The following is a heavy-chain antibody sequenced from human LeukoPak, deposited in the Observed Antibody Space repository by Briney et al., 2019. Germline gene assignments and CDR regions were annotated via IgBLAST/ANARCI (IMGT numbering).Heavy chain of an antibody. J-gene: IGHJ4*02. CDR2: IKQDRSDE. CDR1: GFTFSNYW. Sequence: GGSLRISCEASGFTFSNYWMTWVRQAPGKGLEWVANIKQDRSDENYVDSVKGRFTISRDNGKNSLYLQMNSLRAEDTAVYYCARGGSDSDYWGQGTLVTVSS. CDR3: ARGGSDSDY. D-gene: IGHD6-6*01. V-gene: IGHV3-7*04.